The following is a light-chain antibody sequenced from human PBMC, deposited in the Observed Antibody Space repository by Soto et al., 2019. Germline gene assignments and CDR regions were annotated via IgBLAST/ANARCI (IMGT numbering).Light chain of an antibody. CDR1: QSVTSN. Sequence: EIVMTQSAATLSVSPGERATLSCRASQSVTSNLAWYQQKNGQAPRLLIYGASTRATGITARFSGSGSGTEFTLTISSLQSEDVAVYYCQQYNNWPLTFGGGTKVEIK. CDR3: QQYNNWPLT. V-gene: IGKV3-15*01. J-gene: IGKJ4*01. CDR2: GAS.